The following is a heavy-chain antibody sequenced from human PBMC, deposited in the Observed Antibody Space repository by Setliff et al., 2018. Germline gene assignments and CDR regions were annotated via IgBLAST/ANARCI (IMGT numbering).Heavy chain of an antibody. Sequence: NPGGSLRLSCAASGFSFSSYGMSWVRQAPGKGLEWVSIISISGGDTYYADSVKGRFTISRDNAKNSVYLQVNSLRAEDTAVYYCATNPPKGPSGGYYYDDPYYYYMDVWGKGTTVTVSS. D-gene: IGHD3-22*01. J-gene: IGHJ6*03. V-gene: IGHV3-21*01. CDR3: ATNPPKGPSGGYYYDDPYYYYMDV. CDR2: ISISGGDT. CDR1: GFSFSSYG.